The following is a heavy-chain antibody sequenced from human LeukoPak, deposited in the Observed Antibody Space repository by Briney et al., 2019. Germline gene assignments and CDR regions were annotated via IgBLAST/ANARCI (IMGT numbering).Heavy chain of an antibody. CDR3: AKSGVIVGATTYY. Sequence: GGSLRLSCAASGFTFSSYAMNWVRQAPGKGLEWVSAITGSGGRTYYADSVKGRFTISRDNSKNTLYLQMNSLRAEDTAVYYCAKSGVIVGATTYYWGQGTLVTVSS. J-gene: IGHJ4*02. CDR1: GFTFSSYA. V-gene: IGHV3-23*01. CDR2: ITGSGGRT. D-gene: IGHD1-26*01.